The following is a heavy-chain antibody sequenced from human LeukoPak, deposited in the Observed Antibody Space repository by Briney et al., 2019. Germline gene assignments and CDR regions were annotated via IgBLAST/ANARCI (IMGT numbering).Heavy chain of an antibody. V-gene: IGHV3-53*01. CDR3: ARVVRRNYFDY. CDR2: IYSGGST. CDR1: GFTFSSYA. Sequence: PGGSLRLSCAASGFTFSSYAMSWVRQAPGKGLEWVSVIYSGGSTYYADSVKGRFTISRDNSKNTLYLQMNSLRAEDTAVYYCARVVRRNYFDYWGQGTLVTVSS. J-gene: IGHJ4*02.